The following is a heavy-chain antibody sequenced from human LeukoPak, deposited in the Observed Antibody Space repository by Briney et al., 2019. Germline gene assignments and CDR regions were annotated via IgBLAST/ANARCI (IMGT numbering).Heavy chain of an antibody. CDR1: GGTFSRYA. CDR3: ASLPGIAVAGTLGAFDI. CDR2: IIPIFGTA. Sequence: ASVKVSCKASGGTFSRYAISWVRQAPGQGLEWMGRIIPIFGTANYAQKFQGRVTITADESTSTAYMELSSLRSEDTAVYYCASLPGIAVAGTLGAFDIWGQGTMVTVSS. D-gene: IGHD6-19*01. J-gene: IGHJ3*02. V-gene: IGHV1-69*13.